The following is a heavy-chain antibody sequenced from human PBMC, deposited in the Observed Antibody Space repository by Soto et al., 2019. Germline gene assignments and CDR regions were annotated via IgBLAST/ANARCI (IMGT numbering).Heavy chain of an antibody. CDR2: IYFRGTT. D-gene: IGHD3-22*01. CDR3: ARSSGYATPLDQ. J-gene: IGHJ4*02. Sequence: QVQLQESGPGLVKPSETLSLTCTVSGGSMNTYYWTWIRQSPGKGLEWIGYIYFRGTTYYHPSFQSRVSISIDTSQNQFSLRLNSMTAPDTAVYYCARSSGYATPLDQWGQGTLVTVSS. V-gene: IGHV4-59*01. CDR1: GGSMNTYY.